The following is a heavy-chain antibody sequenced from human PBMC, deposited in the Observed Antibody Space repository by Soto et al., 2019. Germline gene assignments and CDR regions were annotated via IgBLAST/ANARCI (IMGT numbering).Heavy chain of an antibody. J-gene: IGHJ6*02. CDR3: ATLLLRFRYYYYGMDV. V-gene: IGHV1-24*01. CDR2: FDPEDGET. D-gene: IGHD3-22*01. CDR1: GYTLTELS. Sequence: ASVKVSCKVSGYTLTELSMHWVRQAPGKGLEWMGGFDPEDGETIYAQKFQGRVTMTEDTSTDTAYMELSSLRSEDTAVYYCATLLLRFRYYYYGMDVWGQGTTVTVSS.